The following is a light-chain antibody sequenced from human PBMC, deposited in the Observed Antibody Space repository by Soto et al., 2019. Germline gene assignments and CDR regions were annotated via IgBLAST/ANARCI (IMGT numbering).Light chain of an antibody. J-gene: IGLJ2*01. V-gene: IGLV2-11*01. CDR3: CSYAGSYTL. Sequence: QSVLTQPHSVSGSPGQSVTISCTGTSSDVGGYDHVSWYQQHPGKAPKLMIYDVSKRPSGVPDRFSGSKSGNTASLTISGLQAEDEADYYCCSYAGSYTLFGGGTKLTVL. CDR1: SSDVGGYDH. CDR2: DVS.